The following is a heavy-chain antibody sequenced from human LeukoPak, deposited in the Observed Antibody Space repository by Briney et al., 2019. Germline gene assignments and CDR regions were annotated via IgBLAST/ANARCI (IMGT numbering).Heavy chain of an antibody. CDR3: ARESLSKDDAFDI. CDR1: EFSVGSNY. Sequence: GGSLRLSCAASEFSVGSNYMTWVRQAPGKGLEWVSLIYSGGSTYYADSVKGRFTISRDNSKNTLYLQMNSLRAEGTAVYYCARESLSKDDAFDIWGQGTMVTVSS. V-gene: IGHV3-66*01. D-gene: IGHD3-16*01. CDR2: IYSGGST. J-gene: IGHJ3*02.